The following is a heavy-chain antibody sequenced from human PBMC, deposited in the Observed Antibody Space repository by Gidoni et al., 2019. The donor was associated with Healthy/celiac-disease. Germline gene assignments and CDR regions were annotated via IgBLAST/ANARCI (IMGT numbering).Heavy chain of an antibody. Sequence: EVQLVESGGGLVQPRGSRRLPCSASGVTFSSYAMLFVRQAPGNGLEYVSAISSNGGSTYYADSVKGRFTISRDNSKNTLYLQMSSLRAEDTAVYYCVKVSAADPFDYWGQGTLVTVSS. CDR3: VKVSAADPFDY. J-gene: IGHJ4*02. V-gene: IGHV3-64D*09. CDR1: GVTFSSYA. D-gene: IGHD6-13*01. CDR2: ISSNGGST.